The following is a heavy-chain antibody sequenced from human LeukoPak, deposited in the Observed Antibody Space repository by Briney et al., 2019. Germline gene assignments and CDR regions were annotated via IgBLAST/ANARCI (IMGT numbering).Heavy chain of an antibody. CDR2: ISYDGSNK. D-gene: IGHD6-19*01. V-gene: IGHV3-30-3*01. CDR1: GFTFSSYA. CDR3: ARSIAVAGTWKYYYYYGMDV. J-gene: IGHJ6*02. Sequence: PGGSLRLSCAASGFTFSSYAMHWVRQAPGKGLEWVAVISYDGSNKYYADSVEGRFTISRDNSKNTLYLQMNSLRAEDTAVYYCARSIAVAGTWKYYYYYGMDVWGQGTTVTVSS.